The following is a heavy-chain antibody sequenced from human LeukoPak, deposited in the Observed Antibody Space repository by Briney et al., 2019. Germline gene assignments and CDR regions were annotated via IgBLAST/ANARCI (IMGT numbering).Heavy chain of an antibody. CDR3: ATSYDMGWLIGY. Sequence: GGSLRLSCAASGFTFGDTWMNWVRQAPGQGPEWVANIKQDGSEKFYMASVKGRFTISRDNAKNSLYLQMNSLRAEDTALYYCATSYDMGWLIGYWGQGTLVTVSS. CDR2: IKQDGSEK. CDR1: GFTFGDTW. J-gene: IGHJ4*02. D-gene: IGHD3/OR15-3a*01. V-gene: IGHV3-7*03.